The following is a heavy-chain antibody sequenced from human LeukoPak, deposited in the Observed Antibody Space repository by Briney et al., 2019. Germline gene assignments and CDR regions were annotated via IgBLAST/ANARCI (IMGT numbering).Heavy chain of an antibody. D-gene: IGHD2-21*01. CDR3: ARDLYSQY. CDR1: GFTFSAHW. CDR2: MKEDGSEK. J-gene: IGHJ4*02. V-gene: IGHV3-7*01. Sequence: GGSLRLSCAASGFTFSAHWMSWVRQAPGKGLEWVANMKEDGSEKFYVDSVKGRFTISRDNAKNSLSLQMNSLRAEDTAVYYCARDLYSQYWGQGTLVTVSS.